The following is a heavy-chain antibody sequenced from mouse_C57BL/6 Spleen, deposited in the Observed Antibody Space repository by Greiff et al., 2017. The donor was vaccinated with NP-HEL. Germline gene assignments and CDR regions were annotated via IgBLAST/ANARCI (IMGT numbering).Heavy chain of an antibody. J-gene: IGHJ4*01. CDR3: AREGMDY. V-gene: IGHV1-82*01. Sequence: QVQLKESGPELVKPGASVKISCKASGYAFSSSWMNWVKQRPGKGLEWIGRIYPGDGDTNYNGKFKGKATLTADKSSSTAYMQRSSLTSEDSAVYFCAREGMDYWGQGTSVTVSS. CDR1: GYAFSSSW. CDR2: IYPGDGDT.